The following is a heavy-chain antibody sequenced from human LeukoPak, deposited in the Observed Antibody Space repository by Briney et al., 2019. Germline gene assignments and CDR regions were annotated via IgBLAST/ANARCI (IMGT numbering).Heavy chain of an antibody. CDR1: GYTFTSYA. CDR2: FDPEDGET. D-gene: IGHD1-26*01. CDR3: TRASMNSGSLLDY. Sequence: ASVKVSCKASGYTFTSYAMNWVRQAPGQGLEWMGGFDPEDGETIYAQKFQGRVTMTRNTSISTAYMELSSLRSEDTAVYYCTRASMNSGSLLDYWGQGTLVTVSS. V-gene: IGHV1-8*02. J-gene: IGHJ4*02.